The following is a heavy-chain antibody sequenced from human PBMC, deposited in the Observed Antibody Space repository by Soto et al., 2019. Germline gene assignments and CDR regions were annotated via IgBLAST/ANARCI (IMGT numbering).Heavy chain of an antibody. CDR2: GST. CDR3: ARGGTMIRGQFDY. Sequence: GSTNYNPSLKSRVTISVDTSKNQFSLKVSSVTASDTAVYYCARGGTMIRGQFDYWGQGTLVTVST. V-gene: IGHV4-59*09. J-gene: IGHJ4*02. D-gene: IGHD3-10*01.